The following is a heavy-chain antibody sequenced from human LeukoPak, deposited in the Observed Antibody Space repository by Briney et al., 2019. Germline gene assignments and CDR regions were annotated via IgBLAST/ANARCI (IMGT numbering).Heavy chain of an antibody. Sequence: GASVKVSCKASGYTFTGYYMRWVRQAPGQGLEWMGWINPNSGGTNYAQKFQGRVTMTRDTSMSTAYMELSRLRSDDTAVYYCARDSPNYDILTGGGDDAFDIWGQGTMVTVSS. CDR1: GYTFTGYY. D-gene: IGHD3-9*01. CDR2: INPNSGGT. CDR3: ARDSPNYDILTGGGDDAFDI. V-gene: IGHV1-2*02. J-gene: IGHJ3*02.